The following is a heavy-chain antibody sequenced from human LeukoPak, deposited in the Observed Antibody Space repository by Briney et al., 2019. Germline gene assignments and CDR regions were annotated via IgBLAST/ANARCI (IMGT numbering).Heavy chain of an antibody. CDR2: IYTSGST. J-gene: IGHJ3*02. D-gene: IGHD7-27*01. CDR3: ASDFPSLGDAFNI. Sequence: PSETLSLTCTVSGGSISSYYWSWIRQPAGKGLEWIGRIYTSGSTNYNPSLKSRVTISVDTSKNQFSLKLSSVTAADTAVYYCASDFPSLGDAFNIWGQGTMVTVSS. V-gene: IGHV4-4*07. CDR1: GGSISSYY.